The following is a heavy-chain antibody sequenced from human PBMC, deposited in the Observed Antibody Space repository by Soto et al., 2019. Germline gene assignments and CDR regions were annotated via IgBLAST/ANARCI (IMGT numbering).Heavy chain of an antibody. CDR3: ARDTIVLMVYADWYFDL. CDR1: GFTFSDYY. D-gene: IGHD2-8*01. J-gene: IGHJ2*01. CDR2: ISSRGSTI. Sequence: QVQLVESGGGLVKPGGSLRLSCAASGFTFSDYYMSWIRQATGKGLEWVSYISSRGSTIYYADSVKGRCTLSRDNAKNSLYLQLNSLRAEDTAVYYCARDTIVLMVYADWYFDLWGRGTLVTVSS. V-gene: IGHV3-11*01.